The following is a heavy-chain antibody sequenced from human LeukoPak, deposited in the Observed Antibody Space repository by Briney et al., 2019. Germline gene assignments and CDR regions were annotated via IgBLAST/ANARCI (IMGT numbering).Heavy chain of an antibody. CDR1: GFTFSSYA. CDR3: VKGGRGYSYGPPMGY. V-gene: IGHV3-64D*06. CDR2: ISSNGGST. J-gene: IGHJ4*02. Sequence: GGSPRLSCSASGFTFSSYAMHWVRQAPGKGLEYVSAISSNGGSTYYADSVKGRFTISRDNSKNTLYLQMSSLRAEDAAVYYCVKGGRGYSYGPPMGYWGQGTLVTVSS. D-gene: IGHD5-18*01.